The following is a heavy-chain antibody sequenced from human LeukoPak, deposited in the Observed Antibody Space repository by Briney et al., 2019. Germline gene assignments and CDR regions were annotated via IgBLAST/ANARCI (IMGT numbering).Heavy chain of an antibody. CDR3: ARVGYSYSINDWSRTGLGAYPTKYHYYMDV. D-gene: IGHD5-18*01. CDR1: GGSFSDYS. Sequence: SETLSLTCAVYGGSFSDYSWSWIRQPPGRGLEWIGGINRSGGTNNDASVMGRFIMSVDTSKNQFSLKVSSVTAADTAVYYCARVGYSYSINDWSRTGLGAYPTKYHYYMDVWGKGTTVTVSS. CDR2: INRSGGT. V-gene: IGHV4-34*01. J-gene: IGHJ6*03.